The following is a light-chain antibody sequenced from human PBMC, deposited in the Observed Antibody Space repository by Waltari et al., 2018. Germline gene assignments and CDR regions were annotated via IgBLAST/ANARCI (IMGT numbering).Light chain of an antibody. CDR1: PSVSSSY. CDR2: GAS. CDR3: QQYGSSPVT. J-gene: IGKJ2*01. V-gene: IGKV3-20*01. Sequence: EIVLTQSPGTLSLSPGERATLSCRASPSVSSSYLAWYQQKPGQAPRLLIYGASSRATGIPDRFSGSGSGTDFTLTISRLEPEDFAVYYCQQYGSSPVTFGQGTKLEIK.